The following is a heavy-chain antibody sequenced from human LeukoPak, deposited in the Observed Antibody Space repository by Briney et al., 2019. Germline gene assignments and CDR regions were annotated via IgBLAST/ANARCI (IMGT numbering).Heavy chain of an antibody. Sequence: PSEALSLTRTVSGGSNSSSNSYWGRIRQPPGKGLEWIGSIYYSGSTYYNPSLKSRVTISVDTSKSLFSLKLSSVTAADTAVYYCARGINGAKWLVPYYFDYWGHGTLVTVSS. CDR3: ARGINGAKWLVPYYFDY. CDR1: GGSNSSSNSY. V-gene: IGHV4-39*02. D-gene: IGHD6-19*01. J-gene: IGHJ4*01. CDR2: IYYSGST.